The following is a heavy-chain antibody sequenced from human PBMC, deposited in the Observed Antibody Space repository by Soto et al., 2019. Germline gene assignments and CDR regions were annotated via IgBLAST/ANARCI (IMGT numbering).Heavy chain of an antibody. CDR2: INPNSGGT. CDR3: ARDPCRDGYNHLDY. J-gene: IGHJ4*02. CDR1: GYTFTGYY. V-gene: IGHV1-2*04. D-gene: IGHD5-12*01. Sequence: ASVKVSCKASGYTFTGYYMHWVRQAPGQGHEWMGWINPNSGGTNYAQKFQGWVTMTRDTSISTAYMELSRLRSDDTSVYYCARDPCRDGYNHLDYWGQGTLVTVSS.